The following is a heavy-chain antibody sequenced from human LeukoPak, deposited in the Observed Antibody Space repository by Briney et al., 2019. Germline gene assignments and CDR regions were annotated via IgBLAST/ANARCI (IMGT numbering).Heavy chain of an antibody. CDR2: INHSGST. CDR3: ARGSGVYCYYMDV. D-gene: IGHD2-8*01. J-gene: IGHJ6*03. Sequence: SETLSLACAVYGGSFSGYYWSWIRQPPGKGLEWIGEINHSGSTNYNPSLKSRVTISVDTSKNQFSLKLSSVTAADTAVYYCARGSGVYCYYMDVWGKGTTVTVSS. V-gene: IGHV4-34*01. CDR1: GGSFSGYY.